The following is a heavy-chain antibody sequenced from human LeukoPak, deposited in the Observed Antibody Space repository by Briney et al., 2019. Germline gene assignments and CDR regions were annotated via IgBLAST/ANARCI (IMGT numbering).Heavy chain of an antibody. V-gene: IGHV1-2*06. CDR1: GYTFTGYY. J-gene: IGHJ6*02. Sequence: GASVKVSCTASGYTFTGYYMHWVRQAPGQGLEWMGRINPNSGGTNYAQKFQGRVTMTRDTSISTAYMELSRLRSDDTAVYYCASTEYYYDSSGYYTRYYYGMDVWGQGTTVTVSS. CDR3: ASTEYYYDSSGYYTRYYYGMDV. CDR2: INPNSGGT. D-gene: IGHD3-22*01.